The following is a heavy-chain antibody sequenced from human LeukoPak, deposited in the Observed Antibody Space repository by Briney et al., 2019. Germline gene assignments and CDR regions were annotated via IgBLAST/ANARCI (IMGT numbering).Heavy chain of an antibody. J-gene: IGHJ4*02. CDR1: GFTFSSYA. D-gene: IGHD6-6*01. CDR3: AREQSVRIAARRGSLDY. Sequence: PGGSLRLSCAASGFTFSSYAMSWVRQAPGKGLEWVSAISGSGGSTYYADSVKGRFTISRDNSKNTLYLQMNSLRAEDTAVYYCAREQSVRIAARRGSLDYWGQGTLVTVSS. V-gene: IGHV3-23*01. CDR2: ISGSGGST.